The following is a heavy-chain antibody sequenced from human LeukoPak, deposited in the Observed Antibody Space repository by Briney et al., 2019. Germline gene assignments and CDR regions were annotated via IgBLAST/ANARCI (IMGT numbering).Heavy chain of an antibody. J-gene: IGHJ5*02. D-gene: IGHD3-10*01. CDR2: INPNSGGT. V-gene: IGHV1-2*02. CDR1: GYTFTGYY. Sequence: ASVKVSCKASGYTFTGYYMHWVRQAPGQGLEWMGWINPNSGGTNYAQKFQGRFTMTRDTSISTAYMELSRLRSDDTAVYYCARVRRTTMVRGSNWFDPWGQGTLVTVSS. CDR3: ARVRRTTMVRGSNWFDP.